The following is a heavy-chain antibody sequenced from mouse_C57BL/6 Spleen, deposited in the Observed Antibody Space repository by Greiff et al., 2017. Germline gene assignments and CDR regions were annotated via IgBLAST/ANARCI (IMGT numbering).Heavy chain of an antibody. CDR2: IDPETGGT. J-gene: IGHJ4*01. CDR1: GYTFTDYE. CDR3: TRARLRRDYAMDY. D-gene: IGHD1-1*01. Sequence: QVQLQQSGAELVRPGASVTLSCKASGYTFTDYEMHWVKQTPVHGLEWIGAIDPETGGTAYNQKFKGKAILTADKSSSTAYMELRSLTSEDSAVYYCTRARLRRDYAMDYWGQGTSVTVSS. V-gene: IGHV1-15*01.